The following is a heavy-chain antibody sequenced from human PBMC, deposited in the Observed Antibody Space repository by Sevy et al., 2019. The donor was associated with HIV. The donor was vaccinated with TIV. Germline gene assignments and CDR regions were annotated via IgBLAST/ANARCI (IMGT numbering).Heavy chain of an antibody. V-gene: IGHV1-2*02. CDR2: INPNSGGT. J-gene: IGHJ6*02. D-gene: IGHD2-15*01. Sequence: ASVKVSCKASGYTFTGYYMHWVRQAPGQGLEWMGWINPNSGGTNYAQKFQGRVTMTRDTSISTAYMELSRLRSDDTVVYYCARHVGGCSGGSCYSDVNYYYGMDVWGQGTTVTVSS. CDR3: ARHVGGCSGGSCYSDVNYYYGMDV. CDR1: GYTFTGYY.